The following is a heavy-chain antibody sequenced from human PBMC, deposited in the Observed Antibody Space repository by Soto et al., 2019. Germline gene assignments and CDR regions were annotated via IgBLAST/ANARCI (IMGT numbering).Heavy chain of an antibody. V-gene: IGHV1-2*04. CDR3: AREATVTTPPIYYYYGMDV. CDR1: GYTFTGYY. CDR2: INPNSGGT. D-gene: IGHD4-17*01. Sequence: ASVKVSCKASGYTFTGYYTHWVRQAPGQGLEWMGWINPNSGGTNYAQKFQGWVTMTRDTSISTAYMELSRLRSDDTAVYYCAREATVTTPPIYYYYGMDVWGQGTTVTVSS. J-gene: IGHJ6*02.